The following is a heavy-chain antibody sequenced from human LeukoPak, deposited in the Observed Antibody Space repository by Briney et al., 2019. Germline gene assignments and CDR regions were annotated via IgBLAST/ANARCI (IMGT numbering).Heavy chain of an antibody. CDR1: GGSISSGSYY. Sequence: SQTLSLTCTVSGGSISSGSYYWSWIRQPAGKGLEWIGRIYTSGSTNYNPSLKSRVTISVDTSKNQFSLKLSSVTAADTAVYYCARVSRERNFDYWGQGTLVTVSS. CDR2: IYTSGST. CDR3: ARVSRERNFDY. D-gene: IGHD1-26*01. J-gene: IGHJ4*02. V-gene: IGHV4-61*02.